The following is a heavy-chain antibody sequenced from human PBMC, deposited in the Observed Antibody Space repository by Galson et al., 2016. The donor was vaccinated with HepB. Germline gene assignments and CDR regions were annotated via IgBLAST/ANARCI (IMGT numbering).Heavy chain of an antibody. V-gene: IGHV3-23*01. CDR2: ISGTGITT. CDR1: GFTFDKYA. J-gene: IGHJ5*02. D-gene: IGHD3-3*01. Sequence: SLRLSCAASGFTFDKYAMNWVRQAPGKGLQWVSSISGTGITTYYADSVRGRFTVSRDDSKNTLFPQMSNLRADDTAVYYCAKVGPLRFVEWFYNWFDPWGQGTLVTVSS. CDR3: AKVGPLRFVEWFYNWFDP.